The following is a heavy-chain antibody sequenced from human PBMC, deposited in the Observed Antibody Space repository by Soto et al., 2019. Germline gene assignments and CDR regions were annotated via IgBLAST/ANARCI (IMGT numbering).Heavy chain of an antibody. D-gene: IGHD2-15*01. CDR3: ARDRGGGSSTRAWYYGMDV. J-gene: IGHJ6*02. V-gene: IGHV1-18*04. CDR1: GYTFTSYG. CDR2: ISAYNGNT. Sequence: SVKVSCQASGYTFTSYGISWVRQAPVQGLEWMGWISAYNGNTNYAQKLQGRVTMTTDTSTSTAYMELRSLRSDDTAVYYCARDRGGGSSTRAWYYGMDVWGQGTTVTVS.